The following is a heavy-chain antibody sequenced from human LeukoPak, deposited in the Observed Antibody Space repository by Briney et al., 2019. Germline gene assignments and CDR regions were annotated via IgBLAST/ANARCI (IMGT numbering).Heavy chain of an antibody. V-gene: IGHV1-46*01. J-gene: IGHJ5*02. Sequence: DSVKVSCKASGYTFTGYYMHWVRQAPGQGLEWMGIINPSGGGTSYAQKFQGRVTMTRDTSTSTVYMELSSLRSEDTAVYYCARRDYYDSSGYNWFDPWGQGTLVTVSS. CDR2: INPSGGGT. CDR1: GYTFTGYY. D-gene: IGHD3-22*01. CDR3: ARRDYYDSSGYNWFDP.